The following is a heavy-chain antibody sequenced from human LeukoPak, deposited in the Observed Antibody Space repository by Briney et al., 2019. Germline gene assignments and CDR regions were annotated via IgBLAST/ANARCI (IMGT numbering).Heavy chain of an antibody. CDR1: GGSLSSGGYY. V-gene: IGHV4-31*03. J-gene: IGHJ4*02. CDR3: ARYSIRYYFDY. Sequence: PSETLSLTCTVSGGSLSSGGYYCSWTRQHPGKGLEWIGYIYYRGSTYYNPSLKSRVTISVDTSKNQFSLKLSSVTAADTAVYYCARYSIRYYFDYWGQGTLVTVSS. D-gene: IGHD4-11*01. CDR2: IYYRGST.